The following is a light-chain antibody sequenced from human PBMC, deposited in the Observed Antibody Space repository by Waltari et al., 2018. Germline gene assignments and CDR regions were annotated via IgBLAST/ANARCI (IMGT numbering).Light chain of an antibody. CDR1: QSVSNS. V-gene: IGKV1-39*01. J-gene: IGKJ5*01. CDR2: GAS. Sequence: DIEMTQSRSSLSASVGDRVPITCRASQSVSNSLNWYQQKPGKAPKLLIFGASILHSGVAAKFSGSGSGTDFTLTISSLQPEDSATYYCQQTSRTPITFGQGTRVEIK. CDR3: QQTSRTPIT.